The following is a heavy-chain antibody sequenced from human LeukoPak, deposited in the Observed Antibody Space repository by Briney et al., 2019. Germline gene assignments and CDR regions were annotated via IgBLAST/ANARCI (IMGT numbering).Heavy chain of an antibody. J-gene: IGHJ4*02. CDR1: GGSFSGYY. V-gene: IGHV4-34*01. CDR2: INHSGST. CDR3: AYSSGCVSFDY. D-gene: IGHD3-22*01. Sequence: SETLSLTCAVYGGSFSGYYWSWIRQPPGKGLEWIGEINHSGSTNYNPSLKSRVTISVDTSKNQFSLKLSSVTAADTAVYYCAYSSGCVSFDYWGQGTLVTVSS.